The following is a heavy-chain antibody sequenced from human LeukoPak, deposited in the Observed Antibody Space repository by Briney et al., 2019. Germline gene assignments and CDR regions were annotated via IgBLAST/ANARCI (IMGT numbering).Heavy chain of an antibody. V-gene: IGHV1-69-2*01. CDR1: GYTFTDYY. CDR2: VDPEDGET. Sequence: ASVKVSCKVSGYTFTDYYMHWVQQAPGKGLEWMGLVDPEDGETIYAEKFQGRVTITADTSTDTAYMELSSLRSEDTAVYYCARDRYYYDSSGYPPTWGIGYWGQGTLVTVSS. D-gene: IGHD3-22*01. J-gene: IGHJ4*02. CDR3: ARDRYYYDSSGYPPTWGIGY.